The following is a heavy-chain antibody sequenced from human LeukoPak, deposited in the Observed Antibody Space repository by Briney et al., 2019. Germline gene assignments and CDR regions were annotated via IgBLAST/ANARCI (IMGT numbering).Heavy chain of an antibody. CDR3: ARGLVRGVIPPVRRWFDP. D-gene: IGHD3-10*01. J-gene: IGHJ5*02. CDR2: INHSGST. Sequence: SETLCLTCAAYGGSFSGYYWSWIRQPPGKGLEWIGEINHSGSTNYNAALKSRVTISVDTSKTQFSLKLSSVTAANTAVYYWARGLVRGVIPPVRRWFDPWGQGTLVTVSS. CDR1: GGSFSGYY. V-gene: IGHV4-34*01.